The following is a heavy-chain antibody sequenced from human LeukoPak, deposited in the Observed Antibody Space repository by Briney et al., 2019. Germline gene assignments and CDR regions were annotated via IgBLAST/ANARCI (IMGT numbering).Heavy chain of an antibody. CDR3: AREAVAFYGSGSPLDY. Sequence: GGPLRLSCAASGFTFSSYSMNWVRQAPEKGLEWVSSISSSSSCIYYADSVKGRFTISRDNAKNSLYLQMNSLRAEDTAVYYCAREAVAFYGSGSPLDYWGQGTLVTVSS. CDR2: ISSSSSCI. V-gene: IGHV3-21*01. CDR1: GFTFSSYS. J-gene: IGHJ4*02. D-gene: IGHD3-10*01.